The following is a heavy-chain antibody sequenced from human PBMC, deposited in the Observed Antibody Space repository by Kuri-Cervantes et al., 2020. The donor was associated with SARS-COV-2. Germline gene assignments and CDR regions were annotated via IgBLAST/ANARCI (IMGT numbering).Heavy chain of an antibody. Sequence: GESLKISCAASGFTFSDKWMSWVRQAPGKGLERVSAISAGGDTVLYADSVRGRFTISRDNSKNTLYLQTNSLRAEDTAIYYCAKVILNSDSSTLGRFDFWGLGTLVTVSS. CDR1: GFTFSDKW. D-gene: IGHD6-13*01. CDR3: AKVILNSDSSTLGRFDF. J-gene: IGHJ4*02. V-gene: IGHV3-23*01. CDR2: ISAGGDTV.